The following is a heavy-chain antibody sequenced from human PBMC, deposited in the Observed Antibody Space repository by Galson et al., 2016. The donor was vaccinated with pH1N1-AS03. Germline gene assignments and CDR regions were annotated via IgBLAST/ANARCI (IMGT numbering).Heavy chain of an antibody. Sequence: SLRLSCATSGFTFTDFAVSWVRQAPGRGLEWVSATSSSGGSTYYAESVKGRFTISRDYSKNTVDLQMNSLRAEDTAVYYCARIVTMSDFDSWGQGTLVTVSS. V-gene: IGHV3-23*01. J-gene: IGHJ4*02. CDR2: TSSSGGST. CDR1: GFTFTDFA. D-gene: IGHD2-21*02. CDR3: ARIVTMSDFDS.